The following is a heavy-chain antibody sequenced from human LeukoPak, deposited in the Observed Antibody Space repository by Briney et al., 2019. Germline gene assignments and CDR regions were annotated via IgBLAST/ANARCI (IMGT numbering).Heavy chain of an antibody. CDR2: ISWNSGSI. Sequence: PGRSLRLSCAASGFTFDDYAMHWVRQAPGKGLEWVSGISWNSGSIGYADSVKGRFTISRDNAKNSLYLQMNSLRAEDTALYYCAKDMGNYYDSSGYAFDCWGQGTLVTVSS. D-gene: IGHD3-22*01. CDR3: AKDMGNYYDSSGYAFDC. V-gene: IGHV3-9*01. J-gene: IGHJ4*02. CDR1: GFTFDDYA.